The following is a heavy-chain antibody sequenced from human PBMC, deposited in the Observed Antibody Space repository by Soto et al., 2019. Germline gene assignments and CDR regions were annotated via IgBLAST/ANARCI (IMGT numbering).Heavy chain of an antibody. J-gene: IGHJ4*02. CDR1: GFTFSIYA. CDR2: ISGSGGST. V-gene: IGHV3-23*01. D-gene: IGHD6-13*01. CDR3: AKATRGGAATLIRDY. Sequence: GGSLRLSCAAAGFTFSIYAMIWVRQAPGKGLEWVSAISGSGGSTYYAASVKGRFTISRDNSKNTLYLQMNSLRADDTAVYYCAKATRGGAATLIRDYWGQGTLVTVSS.